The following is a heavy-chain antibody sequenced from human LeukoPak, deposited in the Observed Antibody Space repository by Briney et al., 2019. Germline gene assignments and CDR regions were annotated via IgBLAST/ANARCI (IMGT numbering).Heavy chain of an antibody. J-gene: IGHJ4*02. CDR1: GGSISSSSYY. V-gene: IGHV4-39*07. CDR2: IYYSGST. Sequence: SETLSLTCTVSGGSISSSSYYWGWIRQPPGKGLEWIGSIYYSGSTYYNPSLKSRVTIPVDTSKNQFSLKLSSVTAADTAVYYCASQGTYSSGWYEIDYWGQGTLVTVSS. CDR3: ASQGTYSSGWYEIDY. D-gene: IGHD6-19*01.